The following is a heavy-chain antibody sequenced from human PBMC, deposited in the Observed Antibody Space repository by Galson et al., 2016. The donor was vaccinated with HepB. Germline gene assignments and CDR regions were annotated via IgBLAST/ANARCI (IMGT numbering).Heavy chain of an antibody. CDR1: GYSFHTYS. D-gene: IGHD4-17*01. CDR3: ARASGDLFDY. V-gene: IGHV3-33*08. CDR2: IWYDGTKK. J-gene: IGHJ4*02. Sequence: SLRLSCAASGYSFHTYSMNWVRQAPGKGLEWVASIWYDGTKKNYADPVKGRFTISKDKGRMTFSGANSKDTLYLQMNSLGTEDTAVYYCARASGDLFDYWGQGTLVTVSS.